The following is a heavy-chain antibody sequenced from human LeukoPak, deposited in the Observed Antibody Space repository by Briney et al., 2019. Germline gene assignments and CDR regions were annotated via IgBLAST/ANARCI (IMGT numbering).Heavy chain of an antibody. CDR1: GFTFDDYA. CDR3: AKGRGLAAADAFDI. D-gene: IGHD6-13*01. Sequence: PGGSLRLSCAASGFTFDDYAMHWVRHAPGKGLEWVSGISWNSGSIGYADSVKGRFTISRDNAKNSLYLQMNSLRAEDMALYYCAKGRGLAAADAFDIWGQGTMVTVSS. V-gene: IGHV3-9*03. CDR2: ISWNSGSI. J-gene: IGHJ3*02.